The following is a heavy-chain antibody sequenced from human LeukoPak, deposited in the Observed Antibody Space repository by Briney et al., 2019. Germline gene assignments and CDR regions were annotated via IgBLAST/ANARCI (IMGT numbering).Heavy chain of an antibody. Sequence: GGSLRLSCVASGFTFGKYWMSWVRQAPGKGREWVANIKLDGSEKNYVDSVKGRFTISRDNTKNSLYLQMNSRRVEDTAVFYCARDQYDTWSRRGNFDSWGQGTLVIVSS. CDR3: ARDQYDTWSRRGNFDS. CDR2: IKLDGSEK. CDR1: GFTFGKYW. D-gene: IGHD3-3*01. V-gene: IGHV3-7*03. J-gene: IGHJ4*02.